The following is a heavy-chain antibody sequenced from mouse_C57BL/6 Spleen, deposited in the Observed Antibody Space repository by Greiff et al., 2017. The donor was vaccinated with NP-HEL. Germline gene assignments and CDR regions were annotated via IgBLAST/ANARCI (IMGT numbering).Heavy chain of an antibody. CDR2: IWWNDDK. D-gene: IGHD2-5*01. CDR3: AQIPYYSNYDYAMDY. CDR1: GFSLSTSNMG. Sequence: QVTLKVSGPGILQPSQTLSLTCSFSGFSLSTSNMGIGWIRQPSGKGLEWLAHIWWNDDKYYNPFLKSRPTISKATSNNPVFLKITSVDTADTSTYYCAQIPYYSNYDYAMDYWGQGTSVTVSS. J-gene: IGHJ4*01. V-gene: IGHV8-5*01.